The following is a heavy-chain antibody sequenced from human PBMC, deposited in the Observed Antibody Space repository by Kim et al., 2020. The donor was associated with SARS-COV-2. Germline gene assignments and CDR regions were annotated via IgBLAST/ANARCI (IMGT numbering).Heavy chain of an antibody. CDR3: ATGTWGIAEH. Sequence: GGSLRLSCAASGFTFSSYAMHWVRQAPGKGLEYVSAISSNGGSTYYANSVKGRFTISRDNSKNTLYLQMGSLRAEDMAVYYCATGTWGIAEHWCQGTLVT. V-gene: IGHV3-64*01. CDR1: GFTFSSYA. J-gene: IGHJ4*02. D-gene: IGHD6-13*01. CDR2: ISSNGGST.